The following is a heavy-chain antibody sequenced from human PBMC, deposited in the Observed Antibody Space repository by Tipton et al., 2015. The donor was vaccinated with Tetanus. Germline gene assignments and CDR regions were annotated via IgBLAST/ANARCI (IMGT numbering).Heavy chain of an antibody. CDR1: GDSMTDFY. J-gene: IGHJ4*02. V-gene: IGHV4-59*01. Sequence: TLSLTCNVSGDSMTDFYWSWIRQPRGKGLEWIAYIFYSGRTQYNPSLKSRVTISVDTAKNQFSLQLSSVTAADTAVYYCARTTRRWLHPDYWGQGTLVTVSS. CDR2: IFYSGRT. D-gene: IGHD5-24*01. CDR3: ARTTRRWLHPDY.